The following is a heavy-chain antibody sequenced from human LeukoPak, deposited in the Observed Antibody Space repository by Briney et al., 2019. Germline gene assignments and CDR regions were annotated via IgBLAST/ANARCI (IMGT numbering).Heavy chain of an antibody. CDR2: IKQDGSER. J-gene: IGHJ4*02. CDR3: ARERSYYYDSSGYKFDY. CDR1: GFTFSSYW. D-gene: IGHD3-22*01. V-gene: IGHV3-7*01. Sequence: GGSLRLSCAASGFTFSSYWMSWVRQAPGKGLEWVANIKQDGSERYYVDSVKGRFTISRDNAKNSLYLQMNSLRAEDTAVYYCARERSYYYDSSGYKFDYWGQGTLVTVSS.